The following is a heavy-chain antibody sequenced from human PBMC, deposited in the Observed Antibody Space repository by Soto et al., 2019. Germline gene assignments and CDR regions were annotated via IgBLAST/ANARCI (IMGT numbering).Heavy chain of an antibody. CDR3: AHRQTYCGGDCYSGFDY. Sequence: QITLKESGPTLVKPTQTLTLTCTFSGFSLGTSGVGVGWIRQPPGKALEWLALIYWDDDKRYSPSLKSRLTITKDTSKNQVVLTMTNMDPVDTATYYCAHRQTYCGGDCYSGFDYWGQGTLVTVSS. D-gene: IGHD2-21*02. V-gene: IGHV2-5*02. J-gene: IGHJ4*02. CDR2: IYWDDDK. CDR1: GFSLGTSGVG.